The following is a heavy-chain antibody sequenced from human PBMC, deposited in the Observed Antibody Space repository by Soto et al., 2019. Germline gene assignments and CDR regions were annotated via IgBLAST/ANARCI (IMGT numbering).Heavy chain of an antibody. CDR2: ISYTGST. V-gene: IGHV4-31*03. D-gene: IGHD7-27*01. CDR3: ARGAWGVAFDI. J-gene: IGHJ3*02. Sequence: QVQLQESGPGLVKPSQTLSLTCTVSGGSIRSGGYYWSWIRQHPGKGLEWVGYISYTGSTYYNPSLKSRVTISVDTSKNQFSLKLSSVTAADTAVYYCARGAWGVAFDIWGQGTMVTVSS. CDR1: GGSIRSGGYY.